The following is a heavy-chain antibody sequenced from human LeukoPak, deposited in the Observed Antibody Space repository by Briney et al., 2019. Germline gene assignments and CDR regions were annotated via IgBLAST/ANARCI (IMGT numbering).Heavy chain of an antibody. CDR3: ARKSGVVVPAAIYNRYYYYCMDV. J-gene: IGHJ6*03. CDR1: GYTFTSYY. CDR2: ISAYNGNT. D-gene: IGHD2-2*01. Sequence: ASVKVSCKASGYTFTSYYMHWVRQAPGQGLEWMGWISAYNGNTNYAQKLQGRVTMTTDTSTSTAYMELRSLRSDDTAVYYCARKSGVVVPAAIYNRYYYYCMDVWGRGTTVTVSS. V-gene: IGHV1-18*04.